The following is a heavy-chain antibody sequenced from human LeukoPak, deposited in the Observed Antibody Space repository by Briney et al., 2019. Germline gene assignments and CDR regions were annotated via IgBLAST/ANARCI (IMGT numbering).Heavy chain of an antibody. J-gene: IGHJ4*02. CDR2: ISSTGSYI. Sequence: PGGSLRLSCAASGFTFSSYSMTWVRQAPGKGLEWVSSISSTGSYIYYADSLKGRFTISRDNAKNALYLQMNSLRAEDTAVYYCARVRAGVTIDGPNYYFDYWGQGTLVTVSS. V-gene: IGHV3-21*01. CDR3: ARVRAGVTIDGPNYYFDY. D-gene: IGHD3-10*01. CDR1: GFTFSSYS.